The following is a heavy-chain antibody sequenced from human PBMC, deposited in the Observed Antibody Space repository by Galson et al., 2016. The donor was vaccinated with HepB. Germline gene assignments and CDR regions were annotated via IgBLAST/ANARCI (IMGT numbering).Heavy chain of an antibody. Sequence: SLRLSCAASGFTIGDYAMSWFRQAPGEGPEWVGFVRSKAFGGTTEYAASVKGRFTISRDDSRSIAYLQMNSLKTEDTGVYYCSSPLYATSPGTMDVWGQGTTVTVSS. V-gene: IGHV3-49*03. J-gene: IGHJ6*02. D-gene: IGHD6-13*01. CDR2: VRSKAFGGTT. CDR1: GFTIGDYA. CDR3: SSPLYATSPGTMDV.